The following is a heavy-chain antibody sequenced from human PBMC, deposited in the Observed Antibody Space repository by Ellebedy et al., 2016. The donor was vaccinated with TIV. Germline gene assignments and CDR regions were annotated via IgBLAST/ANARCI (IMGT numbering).Heavy chain of an antibody. CDR1: GFSISSNY. Sequence: GGSLRLSCVVSGFSISSNYMSWVRQAPGKGLEWVSIIYSAGNTYYADSAKGRFTISRDTSKTTLYLQMNSLGGEDTAVYYCARVDLGLAFHYWGRGALVTVSS. CDR2: IYSAGNT. V-gene: IGHV3-53*01. CDR3: ARVDLGLAFHY. J-gene: IGHJ4*02. D-gene: IGHD1-26*01.